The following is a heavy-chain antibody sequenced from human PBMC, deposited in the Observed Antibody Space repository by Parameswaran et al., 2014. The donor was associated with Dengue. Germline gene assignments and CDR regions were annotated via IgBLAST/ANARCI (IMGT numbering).Heavy chain of an antibody. CDR1: GGSISAYY. J-gene: IGHJ4*02. CDR2: SLTVGPR. V-gene: IGHV4-59*01. CDR3: ARVPFLATYYLDY. D-gene: IGHD2/OR15-2a*01. Sequence: ASETLSLTCTVSGGSISAYYWSWIRQPPGRDWSGLGISLTVGPRSTTLPQESRHHVSGHVQEPIFLRLTSVTAADTAVYYCARVPFLATYYLDYWGQGTLVTVSS.